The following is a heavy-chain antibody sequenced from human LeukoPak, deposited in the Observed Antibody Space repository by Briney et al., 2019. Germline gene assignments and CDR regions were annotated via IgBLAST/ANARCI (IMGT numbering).Heavy chain of an antibody. J-gene: IGHJ5*02. CDR2: ISSSGSTI. CDR3: ARVVILYNWFDP. V-gene: IGHV3-11*01. CDR1: GFTFSDYY. D-gene: IGHD3-22*01. Sequence: GGSLRLSCAASGFTFSDYYMSWIRRAPGKGLEWVSYISSSGSTIYYADSVKGRFTISRDNAKNSLYLQMNSLRAEDTAVYYCARVVILYNWFDPWGQGTLVTVSS.